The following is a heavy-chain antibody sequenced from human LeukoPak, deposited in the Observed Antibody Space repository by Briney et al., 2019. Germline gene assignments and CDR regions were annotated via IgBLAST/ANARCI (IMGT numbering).Heavy chain of an antibody. Sequence: GGSLRLSCAASGFTFSTYWMSRVRQTPGRGLEWVGTIKLDGSEKYYLDSVKGRFTISRDNAKKSLYLQMNSLRADETAVSYCARDRSDILTGYNDAFDIWGHGTKVTVSS. D-gene: IGHD3-9*01. V-gene: IGHV3-7*01. CDR3: ARDRSDILTGYNDAFDI. J-gene: IGHJ3*02. CDR1: GFTFSTYW. CDR2: IKLDGSEK.